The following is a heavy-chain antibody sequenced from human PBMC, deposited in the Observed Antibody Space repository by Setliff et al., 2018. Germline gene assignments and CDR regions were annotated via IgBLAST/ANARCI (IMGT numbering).Heavy chain of an antibody. V-gene: IGHV3-74*01. CDR1: GFTFSSYW. J-gene: IGHJ4*02. Sequence: GGSLRLSCAASGFTFSSYWMHWVRQAPGKGLVWVSRINSDGSSTSYADSVKGRFTISRDNAKNTLYLQMNSLRAEDTAIYYCAGGDPGFVVAVSDYWGQGTLVTVSS. CDR2: INSDGSST. D-gene: IGHD2-15*01. CDR3: AGGDPGFVVAVSDY.